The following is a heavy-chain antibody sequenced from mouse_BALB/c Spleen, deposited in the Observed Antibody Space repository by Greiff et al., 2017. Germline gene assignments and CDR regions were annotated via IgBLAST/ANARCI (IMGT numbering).Heavy chain of an antibody. D-gene: IGHD1-2*01. V-gene: IGHV1-18*01. CDR2: INPYNGGT. CDR3: ATGLRPTVYYFDY. J-gene: IGHJ2*01. Sequence: EVQLQQSGPELVKPGASMKISCKASGSSFTGYTMTWVNQSHGKNLEWIGLINPYNGGTSYNQKFKGKATLTVDKSSSTAYMELLSLTSEDSAVYYCATGLRPTVYYFDYWGQGTTLTVSS. CDR1: GSSFTGYT.